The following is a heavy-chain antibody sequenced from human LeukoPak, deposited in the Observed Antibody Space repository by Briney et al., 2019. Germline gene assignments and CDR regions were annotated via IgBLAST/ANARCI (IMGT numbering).Heavy chain of an antibody. CDR1: GFTFSSYA. CDR2: ISYDGSNK. V-gene: IGHV3-30*01. D-gene: IGHD1-26*01. J-gene: IGHJ4*02. CDR3: ARALVGATTLDY. Sequence: PGGSLRLSCAASGFTFSSYAMHWVRQAPGKGLEWVAVISYDGSNKYYADSVKGRFTISRDNSKNTLYLQMNSLRAEDTAVYYCARALVGATTLDYWGQGTLVTVSS.